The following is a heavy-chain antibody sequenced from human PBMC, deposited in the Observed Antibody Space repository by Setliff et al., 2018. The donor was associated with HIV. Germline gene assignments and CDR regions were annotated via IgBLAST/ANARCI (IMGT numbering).Heavy chain of an antibody. V-gene: IGHV4-39*01. J-gene: IGHJ6*03. D-gene: IGHD6-13*01. CDR1: GGSISCSSYY. CDR3: ARHSDSSSWPPGGYYHYMDV. Sequence: SETLSLTCTVSGGSISCSSYYWGWIRQPPGKGLELIGSIYYTGTTYYHPSLESRVTLSVDMSRNQFSLRLTSVTAADTGVYYCARHSDSSSWPPGGYYHYMDVWGKGTAVTVSS. CDR2: IYYTGTT.